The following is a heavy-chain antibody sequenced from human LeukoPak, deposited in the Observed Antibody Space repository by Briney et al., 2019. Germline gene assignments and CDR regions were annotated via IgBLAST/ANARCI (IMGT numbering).Heavy chain of an antibody. CDR3: ARDCSGGSCYGAFDI. CDR1: GASIRSGDYY. D-gene: IGHD2-15*01. Sequence: PSETLSLTCTVSGASIRSGDYYWSWIRQPPGKGLEWIGYIYVSGSTYYNPSLKSRITISVDTSENRFSLKLSSVTATDTAVYYCARDCSGGSCYGAFDIWGQGTMVTVSS. CDR2: IYVSGST. J-gene: IGHJ3*02. V-gene: IGHV4-30-4*01.